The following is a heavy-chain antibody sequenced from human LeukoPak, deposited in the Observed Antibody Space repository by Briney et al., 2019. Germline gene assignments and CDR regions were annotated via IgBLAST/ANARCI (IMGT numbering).Heavy chain of an antibody. CDR1: GGSFSGYY. CDR3: ARRHGYYYYGMDF. V-gene: IGHV4-34*01. J-gene: IGHJ6*04. Sequence: SETLSLTCAVSGGSFSGYYWSWVRHPPGKGLEWSAEINHSGSTNYNPSLTSRVTISVDTSKNQFSLKLSSVLAADKAVYYCARRHGYYYYGMDFWGKGTTVTVSS. CDR2: INHSGST.